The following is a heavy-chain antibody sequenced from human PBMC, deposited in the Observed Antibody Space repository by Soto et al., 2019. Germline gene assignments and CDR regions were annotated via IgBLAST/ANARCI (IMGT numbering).Heavy chain of an antibody. V-gene: IGHV1-2*02. D-gene: IGHD5-18*01. CDR3: ARSPLDEYSYCWRAAYYGMDV. CDR1: GFTFSAYY. CDR2: INPNSGGT. J-gene: IGHJ6*02. Sequence: ASVKVSCKASGFTFSAYYIYWVRQAPGQGLEWIGWINPNSGGTNNAQKFQGRVTMTRDTSTSTVYMELSALISDDTAVYYCARSPLDEYSYCWRAAYYGMDVWGQGTTVTVSS.